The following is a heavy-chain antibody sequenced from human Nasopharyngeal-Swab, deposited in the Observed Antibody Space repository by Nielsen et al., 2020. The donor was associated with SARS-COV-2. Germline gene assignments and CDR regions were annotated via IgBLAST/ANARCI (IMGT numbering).Heavy chain of an antibody. CDR2: ISRNSGT. CDR3: AKEGATGWFDP. Sequence: SETLSLTCTVSGGSLSSRGSYWSWIRQPPGKELEWIGYISRNSGTNYNPSLKSRVTMFMDTSKNQFSLKLRSVTAADTAVYYCAKEGATGWFDPWGQGTLVTVSS. CDR1: GGSLSSRGSY. J-gene: IGHJ5*02. V-gene: IGHV4-61*08.